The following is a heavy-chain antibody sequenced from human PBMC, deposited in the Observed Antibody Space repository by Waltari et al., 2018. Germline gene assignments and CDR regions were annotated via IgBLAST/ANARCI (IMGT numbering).Heavy chain of an antibody. V-gene: IGHV1-18*01. CDR1: GYTFTSYG. CDR3: ARANGYGSGSPDHY. CDR2: IRAYNGNT. D-gene: IGHD3-10*01. J-gene: IGHJ4*02. Sequence: QVQLVQSGAEVKKPGASVKVSCKASGYTFTSYGISWVRQAPGQGLEWMGWIRAYNGNTNDAQRLHGRVTMTTDTSTGTAYMELRSLRSDDTAVYYCARANGYGSGSPDHYWGQGTLVTVSS.